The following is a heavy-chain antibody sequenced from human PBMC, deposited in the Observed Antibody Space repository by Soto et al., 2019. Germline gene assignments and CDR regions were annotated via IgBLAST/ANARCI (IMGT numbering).Heavy chain of an antibody. D-gene: IGHD3-10*01. Sequence: GGSLRLSCAASGFAFSSHPMSWVRQAPEKGLEWVAGISDGGDLTYNADSVRGRFTISRDNSRNTLYLQMNSLRAEDTAVYYCARRVIGSSRALDIWGQGPIVTVSS. CDR1: GFAFSSHP. V-gene: IGHV3-23*01. J-gene: IGHJ3*02. CDR2: ISDGGDLT. CDR3: ARRVIGSSRALDI.